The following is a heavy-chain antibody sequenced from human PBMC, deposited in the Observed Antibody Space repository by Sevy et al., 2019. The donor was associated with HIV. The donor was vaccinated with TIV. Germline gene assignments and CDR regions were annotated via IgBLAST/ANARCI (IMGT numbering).Heavy chain of an antibody. CDR1: GFTFDDYT. CDR3: AKERNCGRDCLYFQH. D-gene: IGHD2-21*02. Sequence: GGSLRLSRAASGFTFDDYTMHWVRQAPGKGLEWVSLINWNGDDTYYADSVKGRFTISRDNSRNSLYLQMNSLRTEDTALYYCAKERNCGRDCLYFQHWGQGTLVTVSS. CDR2: INWNGDDT. V-gene: IGHV3-43*01. J-gene: IGHJ1*01.